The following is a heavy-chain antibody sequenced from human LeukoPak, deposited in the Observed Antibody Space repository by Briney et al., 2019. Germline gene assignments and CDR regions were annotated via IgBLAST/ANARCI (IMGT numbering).Heavy chain of an antibody. Sequence: PGGSLRLSCAASGFTFSSYNMNWVRQAPGKGLEWVSSITSSSSYIYYADSVKGRFTISRDNAKNSLYLQMDSLRVEDTAVYYCARGGIRFLEWLHHHHFDYWGQGTLVTVSS. CDR3: ARGGIRFLEWLHHHHFDY. J-gene: IGHJ4*02. D-gene: IGHD3-3*01. V-gene: IGHV3-21*06. CDR2: ITSSSSYI. CDR1: GFTFSSYN.